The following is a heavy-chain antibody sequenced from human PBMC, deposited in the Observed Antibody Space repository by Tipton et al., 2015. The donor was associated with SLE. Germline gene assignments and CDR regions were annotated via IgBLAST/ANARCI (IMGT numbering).Heavy chain of an antibody. Sequence: LSLTCAASGFTFSSYWTHWVRLAPGKGLVWVSRISTDGSDTDYADSVKGRFTISRDNAKNTLYLQMNSLRVEDTAVYYCARDLGVLWGQGTLVTVSS. J-gene: IGHJ4*02. V-gene: IGHV3-74*01. CDR1: GFTFSSYW. D-gene: IGHD3-16*01. CDR2: ISTDGSDT. CDR3: ARDLGVL.